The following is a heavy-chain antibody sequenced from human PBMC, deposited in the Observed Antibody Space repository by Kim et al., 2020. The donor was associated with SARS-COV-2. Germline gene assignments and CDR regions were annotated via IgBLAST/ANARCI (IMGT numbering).Heavy chain of an antibody. CDR2: T. CDR3: ARTTLDLAGMDV. V-gene: IGHV1-3*01. Sequence: TKYSQEFQGRVTITGDTSASTAYMELSSLRSEDTAVYYCARTTLDLAGMDVWGQGTTVTVSS. J-gene: IGHJ6*02. D-gene: IGHD1-1*01.